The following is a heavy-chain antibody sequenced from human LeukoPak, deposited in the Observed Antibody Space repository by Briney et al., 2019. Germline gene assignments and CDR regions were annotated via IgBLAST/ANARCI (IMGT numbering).Heavy chain of an antibody. D-gene: IGHD3-3*01. Sequence: SETLSLTCTVSGGSISSSSYYWGWIRQPPGKGLEWIGSIYYSGSTYYNPSLKSRVTISVDTSKNQFSLKLSSVTTADTAVYYCARGAKITIFGVVIKVGYYYGMDVWGQGTTVTVSS. J-gene: IGHJ6*02. CDR3: ARGAKITIFGVVIKVGYYYGMDV. CDR2: IYYSGST. V-gene: IGHV4-39*07. CDR1: GGSISSSSYY.